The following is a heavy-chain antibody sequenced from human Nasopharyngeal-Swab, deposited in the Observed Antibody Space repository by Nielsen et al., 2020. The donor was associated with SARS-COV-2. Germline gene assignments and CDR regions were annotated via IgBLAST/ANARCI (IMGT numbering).Heavy chain of an antibody. CDR2: ISSSGRTI. Sequence: GSPRLSRAASGFTFSTYEMNWVRQAPGKGLEWVLYISSSGRTIYHADSVKGRFIISRDNAKNSLYLQMNSLRAEDTAVYYCARNYGDFWYFDLWGRGTLVTVSS. D-gene: IGHD4-17*01. V-gene: IGHV3-48*03. CDR1: GFTFSTYE. CDR3: ARNYGDFWYFDL. J-gene: IGHJ2*01.